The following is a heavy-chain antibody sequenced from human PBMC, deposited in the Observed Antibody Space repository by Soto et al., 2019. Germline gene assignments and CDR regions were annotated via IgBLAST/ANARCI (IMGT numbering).Heavy chain of an antibody. CDR3: ARDSGSDYLDK. CDR2: IWYDGSHR. D-gene: IGHD3-10*01. CDR1: GFTFSSYG. J-gene: IGHJ4*02. Sequence: QVQLVESGGGVVQPGRSLRLSCVASGFTFSSYGMHWVRQAPGKGLEWVAVIWYDGSHRFYGDSVKGRSTISRDNCKNTLYFQMDSLRAEDTAVYYCARDSGSDYLDKWGQGTLVTVSS. V-gene: IGHV3-33*01.